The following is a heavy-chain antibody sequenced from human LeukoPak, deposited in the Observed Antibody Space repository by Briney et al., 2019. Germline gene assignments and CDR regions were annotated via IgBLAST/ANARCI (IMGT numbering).Heavy chain of an antibody. J-gene: IGHJ4*02. Sequence: PSETLSLTCTVSGGSISSGSYYWSWIRQPAGTGLEWIGRIYTSGSTNYNPSLKSRVTISVDTSKNQFSLKLSSVTAADTAVYYCVRGPQRAAGFKEYYFDYWGQGTLVTVSS. D-gene: IGHD6-13*01. V-gene: IGHV4-61*02. CDR1: GGSISSGSYY. CDR3: VRGPQRAAGFKEYYFDY. CDR2: IYTSGST.